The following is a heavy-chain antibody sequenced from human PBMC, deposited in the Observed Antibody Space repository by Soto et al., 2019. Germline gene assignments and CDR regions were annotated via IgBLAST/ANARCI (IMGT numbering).Heavy chain of an antibody. CDR2: LNGSGGST. CDR1: GFTFSNYA. CDR3: AKDLGYSNSYFDY. J-gene: IGHJ4*02. Sequence: GGSLRLSCAASGFTFSNYAMSWVRQAPGKGLEWVSGLNGSGGSTYYADSVKGRFTISIDNSKNTLSLQMNSLRAEDTAVYYCAKDLGYSNSYFDYWGQGILVTVSS. D-gene: IGHD6-6*01. V-gene: IGHV3-23*01.